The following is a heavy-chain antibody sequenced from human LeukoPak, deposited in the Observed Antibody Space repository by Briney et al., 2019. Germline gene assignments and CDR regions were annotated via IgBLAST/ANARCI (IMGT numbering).Heavy chain of an antibody. CDR1: GFTFSSYG. CDR2: IRYDGSNK. V-gene: IGHV3-30*02. CDR3: AKLSSSSSTIYWFFDL. J-gene: IGHJ2*01. Sequence: PGGSLRLSCAASGFTFSSYGMHWVRQAPGKGLEWVAFIRYDGSNKYYADSVKGRFTIPRDNSQNTLYLQMSALRDEDTATYYCAKLSSSSSTIYWFFDLWGRGSLVTVSS. D-gene: IGHD6-6*01.